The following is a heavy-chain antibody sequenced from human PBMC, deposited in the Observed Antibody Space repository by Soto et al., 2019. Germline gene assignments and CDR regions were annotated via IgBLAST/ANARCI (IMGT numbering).Heavy chain of an antibody. CDR2: IYWDDDK. CDR3: TDSACSGVDSYSRWYFGL. J-gene: IGHJ2*01. D-gene: IGHD2-15*01. Sequence: QITLKESGPTLVKPTQTLTLTCTFSGFSLTTGGVAVGWIRQPPGKALEWLALIYWDDDKRYSPSLKSRLSITNDTSKNQVFLTITNMDPVDTATYYFTDSACSGVDSYSRWYFGLWGRGTLVSVSA. CDR1: GFSLTTGGVA. V-gene: IGHV2-5*02.